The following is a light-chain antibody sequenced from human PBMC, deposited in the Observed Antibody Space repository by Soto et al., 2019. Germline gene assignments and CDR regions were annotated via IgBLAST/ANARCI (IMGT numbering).Light chain of an antibody. CDR2: DAS. CDR3: QQYNSWLWT. J-gene: IGKJ1*01. CDR1: QSVSSY. V-gene: IGKV3-11*01. Sequence: EIVLTQSPATLSFSPGERATLSCRASQSVSSYLAWYQQKPGQAPRLIIYDASIRATGIPARFSGGGSGTDFSLTISSLEPEDSAVYYCQQYNSWLWTFGQGTRWIS.